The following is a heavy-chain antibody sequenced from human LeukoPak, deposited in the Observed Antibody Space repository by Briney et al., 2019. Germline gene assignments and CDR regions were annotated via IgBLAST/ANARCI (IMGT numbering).Heavy chain of an antibody. CDR2: ISGSGGST. J-gene: IGHJ6*02. V-gene: IGHV3-23*01. CDR1: GFTFSSYA. CDR3: AKFGYSSGWSPYGSYYYGMDV. Sequence: GSLRLSCAASGFTFSSYAMSWVRQAPGKGLEWVSAISGSGGSTYYADSVKGRFTISRDNSKNTLYLQMNSLRAEDTAVYYCAKFGYSSGWSPYGSYYYGMDVWGQGTTVTVSS. D-gene: IGHD6-19*01.